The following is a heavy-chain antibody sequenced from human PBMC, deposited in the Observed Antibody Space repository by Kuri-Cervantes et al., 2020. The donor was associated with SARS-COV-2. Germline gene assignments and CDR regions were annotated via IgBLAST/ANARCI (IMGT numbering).Heavy chain of an antibody. V-gene: IGHV4-59*01. CDR3: ARVSAETIFGVATTAAWFDP. Sequence: SETLSLTCTVSGASISSYYWSWIRHPPGKGLEWIGYIYYSGSPKYNPSLKSRVTIPVGTSKSKFSLKLSSVTAADTAVVYCARVSAETIFGVATTAAWFDPWGQGTLVTVSS. J-gene: IGHJ5*02. CDR1: GASISSYY. D-gene: IGHD3-3*01. CDR2: IYYSGSP.